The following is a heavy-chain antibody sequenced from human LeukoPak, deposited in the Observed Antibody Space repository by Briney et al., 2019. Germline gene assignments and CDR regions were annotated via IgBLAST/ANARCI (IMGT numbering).Heavy chain of an antibody. CDR3: TRFHYDFFGGYYYMDV. V-gene: IGHV3-49*04. D-gene: IGHD3-3*01. J-gene: IGHJ6*03. Sequence: GGSLRLSCTASGFTFGDYAMSWVRQAPGKGLEWVGFIRSKAYGGTTEYAASVKGRFTISRDDSKSIAYLQMNSLKTEDTAVYYCTRFHYDFFGGYYYMDVWGKGTTVTVSS. CDR2: IRSKAYGGTT. CDR1: GFTFGDYA.